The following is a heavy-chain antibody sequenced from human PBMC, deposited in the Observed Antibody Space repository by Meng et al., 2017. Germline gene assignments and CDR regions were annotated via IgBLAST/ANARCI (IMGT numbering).Heavy chain of an antibody. J-gene: IGHJ6*02. CDR3: ARVDILTGYYNYYYYGMDV. D-gene: IGHD3-9*01. Sequence: GGSRRLSCAAPGFTFSSYAMHWVRQAPDRGLEWVAVISYEGSNKYYADSVKGRFTISRDNSKNTLYLQMNSLRAEDTAVYYCARVDILTGYYNYYYYGMDVWGQGTTVTVSS. CDR2: ISYEGSNK. V-gene: IGHV3-30*04. CDR1: GFTFSSYA.